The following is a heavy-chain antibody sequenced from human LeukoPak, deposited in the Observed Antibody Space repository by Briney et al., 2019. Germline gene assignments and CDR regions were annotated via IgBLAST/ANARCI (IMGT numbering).Heavy chain of an antibody. Sequence: PGRSLRLSCAASGFTFSSYAMHWVRQAPGKGLEWVAVISYDGSNKYYADAVKGRFTISRDNSKNTLYLQMNSLRAEDTAVYYCASDLMEGGGCFDYWGQGTLVTVSS. D-gene: IGHD2-8*01. CDR2: ISYDGSNK. CDR3: ASDLMEGGGCFDY. J-gene: IGHJ4*02. V-gene: IGHV3-30-3*01. CDR1: GFTFSSYA.